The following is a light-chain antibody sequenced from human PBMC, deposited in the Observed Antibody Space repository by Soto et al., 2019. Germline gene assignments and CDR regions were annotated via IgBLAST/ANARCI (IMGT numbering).Light chain of an antibody. CDR2: GAS. V-gene: IGKV3-20*01. Sequence: IVLTQSPGTLSLSPGERATLSCRASQAIPSNYLAWYQQKPGQSPRLLIYGASSRATGIPDRFSGSGSGADFTLTISGLEPEDFAVYYCQQYDRSPLTFGPGTKVDVK. J-gene: IGKJ3*01. CDR3: QQYDRSPLT. CDR1: QAIPSNY.